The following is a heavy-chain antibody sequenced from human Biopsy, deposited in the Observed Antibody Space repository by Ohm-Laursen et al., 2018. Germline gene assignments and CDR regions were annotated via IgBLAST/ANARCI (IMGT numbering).Heavy chain of an antibody. Sequence: TLSFTCSVSACSINSGGHFRGWVRKSPGKGLEWIGYIYDNGDTYSIPSLISLVSISADTSKNQVSQSLKSVTAADTAVYYCTRVRTFGGVIGGYYFDSWGQGILVTVSS. V-gene: IGHV4-31*01. J-gene: IGHJ4*02. CDR1: ACSINSGGHF. CDR3: TRVRTFGGVIGGYYFDS. CDR2: IYDNGDT. D-gene: IGHD3-16*02.